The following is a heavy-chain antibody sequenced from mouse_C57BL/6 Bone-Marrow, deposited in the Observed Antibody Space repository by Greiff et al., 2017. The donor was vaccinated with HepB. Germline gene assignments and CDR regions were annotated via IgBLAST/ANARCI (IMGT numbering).Heavy chain of an antibody. J-gene: IGHJ4*01. Sequence: EVQLQESGPGLVKPSQSLSLTCSVTGYSITSGYYWNWIRQFPGNKLEWIGYISYDGSNNYNPSLKNRISITRDTSKNQFFLKLNSVTTEDTATYYCARRVYSNPYAMDYWGQGTSVTVSS. D-gene: IGHD2-5*01. V-gene: IGHV3-6*01. CDR1: GYSITSGYY. CDR3: ARRVYSNPYAMDY. CDR2: ISYDGSN.